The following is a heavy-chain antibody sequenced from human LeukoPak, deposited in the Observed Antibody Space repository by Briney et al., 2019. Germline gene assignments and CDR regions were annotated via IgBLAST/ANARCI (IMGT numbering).Heavy chain of an antibody. CDR1: GGSFSCYY. CDR3: ARGLDGGDCS. Sequence: PSETLSLTCAVYGGSFSCYYWSWIRQPPGKGLEWIGEISHSGSTNYNPSLKSRVTISVDTSKNQFSLKLSSVTAADTAVYYCARGLDGGDCSWGQGTLVTVSS. D-gene: IGHD2-21*02. J-gene: IGHJ4*02. V-gene: IGHV4-34*01. CDR2: ISHSGST.